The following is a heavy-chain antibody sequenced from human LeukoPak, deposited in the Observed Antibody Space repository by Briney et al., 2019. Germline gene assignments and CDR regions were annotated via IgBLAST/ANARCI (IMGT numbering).Heavy chain of an antibody. CDR2: IYNGGST. CDR3: ASPTTSMVRGVPTYGNYYGMDV. V-gene: IGHV3-66*01. D-gene: IGHD3-10*01. J-gene: IGHJ6*02. CDR1: GFTVSSNY. Sequence: GGSLRLSCAASGFTVSSNYMSWVRQAPGKGLEWVSVIYNGGSTYYADSVKGRFTISRDNSKNTLYLQMNSLRAEDTAVYYCASPTTSMVRGVPTYGNYYGMDVWGQGTTVTVSS.